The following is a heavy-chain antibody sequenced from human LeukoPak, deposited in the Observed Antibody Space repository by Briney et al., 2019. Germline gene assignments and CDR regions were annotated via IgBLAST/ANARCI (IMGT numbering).Heavy chain of an antibody. CDR3: ARQWQQWLVHGRYFDY. CDR1: GGSISSSSYY. CDR2: IYYSGST. D-gene: IGHD6-19*01. V-gene: IGHV4-39*01. J-gene: IGHJ4*02. Sequence: PLETLSLTCTVSGGSISSSSYYWGWIRQPPGKGLEWIGSIYYSGSTYYNPSLKSRVTISVDTSKNRFSLKLSSVTAADTAVYYCARQWQQWLVHGRYFDYWGQGTLVTVSS.